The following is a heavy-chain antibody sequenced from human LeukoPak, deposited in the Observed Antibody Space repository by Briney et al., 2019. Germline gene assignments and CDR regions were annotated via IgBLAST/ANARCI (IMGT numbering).Heavy chain of an antibody. CDR3: AKRSVVIRVILVGFHKEAYYFDS. V-gene: IGHV3-23*01. Sequence: QPGGSLRLSCAVSGITLSNYGMSWVRQAPGKGLEWVAGISDSGGRTNYADSVKGRFTVSRDNPKNTLYLQMNSLRAEDTAVYFCAKRSVVIRVILVGFHKEAYYFDSWGQGALVTASS. CDR1: GITLSNYG. D-gene: IGHD3-22*01. CDR2: ISDSGGRT. J-gene: IGHJ4*02.